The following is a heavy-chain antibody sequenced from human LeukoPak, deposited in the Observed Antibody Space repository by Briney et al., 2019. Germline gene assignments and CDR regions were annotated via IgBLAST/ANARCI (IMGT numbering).Heavy chain of an antibody. CDR3: ARGRYFDL. J-gene: IGHJ2*01. CDR1: GFTFTTYG. CDR2: ITTGIGYT. Sequence: PGGSLRLSCSASGFTFTTYGMNWVRQAPGKGLEWVSSITTGIGYTYYAASVKGRFTISRDNAKNSLYLEMNGLRVDDTAVYYCARGRYFDLWGRGTLVTVSS. V-gene: IGHV3-21*01.